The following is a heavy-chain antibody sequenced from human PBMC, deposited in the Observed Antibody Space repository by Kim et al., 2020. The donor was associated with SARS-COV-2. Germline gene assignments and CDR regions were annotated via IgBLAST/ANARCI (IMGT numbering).Heavy chain of an antibody. V-gene: IGHV4-39*01. Sequence: SETLSLTCTVSGGSISSSSYYWGWIRQPPGKGLEWIGSIYYSGSTYYNPSLKSRVTISVDTSKNQFSLKPSSVTAADTAEYYCERPGDGYNWGGWFDPWGEGTLVTVSS. CDR3: ERPGDGYNWGGWFDP. J-gene: IGHJ5*02. CDR1: GGSISSSSYY. CDR2: IYYSGST. D-gene: IGHD5-12*01.